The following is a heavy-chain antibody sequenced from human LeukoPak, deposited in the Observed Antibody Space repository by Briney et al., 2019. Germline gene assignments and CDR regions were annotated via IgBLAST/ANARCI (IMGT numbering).Heavy chain of an antibody. Sequence: ASVKVSCKAPGYTFTSYTMHWVRQAPGQRLEWMGWINTGNANTRYSQNFQGRVTVTRDTSASTAYMELSSLRSEDTAVYYCARCGYSDGWSCDHWGQGTLVTVSS. D-gene: IGHD5-18*01. V-gene: IGHV1-3*04. CDR3: ARCGYSDGWSCDH. CDR2: INTGNANT. CDR1: GYTFTSYT. J-gene: IGHJ5*02.